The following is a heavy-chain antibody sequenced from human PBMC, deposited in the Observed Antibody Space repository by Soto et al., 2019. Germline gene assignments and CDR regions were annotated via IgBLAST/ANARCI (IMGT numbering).Heavy chain of an antibody. D-gene: IGHD6-19*01. V-gene: IGHV1-2*02. CDR1: GYTFTGYY. CDR3: ARIRPGIAVAGTGHWFDP. J-gene: IGHJ5*02. CDR2: INPNSGGT. Sequence: ASVKVSCKASGYTFTGYYMHWVRQAPGQGLEWMGWINPNSGGTNYAQKFQGRVTMTRDTSISTAYMELSRLRSDDTAVYYCARIRPGIAVAGTGHWFDPWGQGTLVTVSS.